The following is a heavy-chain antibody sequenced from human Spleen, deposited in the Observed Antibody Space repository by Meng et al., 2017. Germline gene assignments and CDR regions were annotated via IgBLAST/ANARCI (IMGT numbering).Heavy chain of an antibody. J-gene: IGHJ4*02. V-gene: IGHV4-59*01. CDR2: IYYSGST. D-gene: IGHD6-19*01. Sequence: SETLSLTCAVYGGSFSGYYWSWIRQPPGKGLEWTGYIYYSGSTNYNPSLKSRVTISADTSKNQFSLKLTSVTAADTAVYYCARAVAGNFDYWGQGTLVTVSS. CDR3: ARAVAGNFDY. CDR1: GGSFSGYY.